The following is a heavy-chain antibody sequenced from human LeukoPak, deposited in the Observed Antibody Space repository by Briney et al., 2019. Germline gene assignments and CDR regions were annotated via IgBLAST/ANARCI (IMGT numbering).Heavy chain of an antibody. V-gene: IGHV4-4*07. CDR2: IYTSGST. CDR3: ARGGSSWGYYMAL. D-gene: IGHD6-13*01. J-gene: IGHJ6*03. Sequence: SETLSLTCTVSGGSISSYYWSWIRQPAGKGLEWIGRIYTSGSTNYNPSLKSRVTMSVDTSKNQFSLNLTSVTAADSAVYYCARGGSSWGYYMALWGEGTTVTISS. CDR1: GGSISSYY.